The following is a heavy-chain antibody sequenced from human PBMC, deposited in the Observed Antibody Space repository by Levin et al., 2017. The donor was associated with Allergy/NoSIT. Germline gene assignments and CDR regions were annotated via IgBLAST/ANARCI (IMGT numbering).Heavy chain of an antibody. D-gene: IGHD3-3*01. Sequence: SCAASGFTFSSYSMNWVRQAPGKGLEWVSYISSSSSTIYYADSVKGRFTISRDNAKNSLYLQMNSLRAEDTAVYYCARDGTYYDFWSSWGMDVWGQGTTVTVSS. J-gene: IGHJ6*02. CDR1: GFTFSSYS. CDR3: ARDGTYYDFWSSWGMDV. V-gene: IGHV3-48*01. CDR2: ISSSSSTI.